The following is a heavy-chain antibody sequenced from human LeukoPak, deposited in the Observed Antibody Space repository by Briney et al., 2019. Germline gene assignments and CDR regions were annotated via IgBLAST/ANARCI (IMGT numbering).Heavy chain of an antibody. J-gene: IGHJ4*02. V-gene: IGHV3-21*01. CDR2: ISSSSSYI. Sequence: GGSLRLSCAASGFTFSSYSMNWVRPAPGKGLEWVSSISSSSSYIYYADSVKGRFTISRDNAKNSLYLQMNSLRAKDTAVYYCARDGGYYDSSGYRRGGYWGQGTLVTVSS. D-gene: IGHD3-22*01. CDR1: GFTFSSYS. CDR3: ARDGGYYDSSGYRRGGY.